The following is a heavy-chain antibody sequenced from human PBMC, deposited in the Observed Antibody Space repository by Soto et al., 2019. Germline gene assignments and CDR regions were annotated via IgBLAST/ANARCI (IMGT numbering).Heavy chain of an antibody. D-gene: IGHD3-9*01. CDR1: GGSISSYY. J-gene: IGHJ6*02. CDR2: IYYSGST. Sequence: QVQLQESGPGLVKPSETLSLTCTVSGGSISSYYWSWIRQPPGKGLEWIGYIYYSGSTNYNPSLKRRVTISVDTSKNQFSLKLSSVTAADTAVYYCARVPMYYDILTGYSDYYYYGMDVWGQGTTVTVSS. V-gene: IGHV4-59*01. CDR3: ARVPMYYDILTGYSDYYYYGMDV.